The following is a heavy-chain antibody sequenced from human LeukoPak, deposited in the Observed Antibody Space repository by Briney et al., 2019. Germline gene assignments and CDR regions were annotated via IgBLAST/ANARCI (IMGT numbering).Heavy chain of an antibody. J-gene: IGHJ4*02. CDR3: ASPGGFGLPFDC. D-gene: IGHD3-10*01. Sequence: GGSLRLSCAASGFTFSSYEMNWVRQAPGKGLEWVSYISSSTIYYADSVKGRFTISRDNAKNSLYLQMNSLRAEDTAVYYCASPGGFGLPFDCWGQGTLVTVSS. V-gene: IGHV3-48*03. CDR2: ISSSTI. CDR1: GFTFSSYE.